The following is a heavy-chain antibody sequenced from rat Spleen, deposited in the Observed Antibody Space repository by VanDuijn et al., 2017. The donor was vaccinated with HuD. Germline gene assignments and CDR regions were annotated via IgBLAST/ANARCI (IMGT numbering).Heavy chain of an antibody. CDR2: IKYDGSST. Sequence: EVQLVESGGGLVQPGRSLKLSCAASGFTFSNYGMAWVRQAPTKGLEWVATIKYDGSSTYHRDSRKGRFTISRDNAKSTLYLQMDSLRSEDTATYYCARLGTEAIGNWFSYWGQGTLVTVSS. J-gene: IGHJ3*01. CDR1: GFTFSNYG. V-gene: IGHV5-29*01. D-gene: IGHD1-11*01. CDR3: ARLGTEAIGNWFSY.